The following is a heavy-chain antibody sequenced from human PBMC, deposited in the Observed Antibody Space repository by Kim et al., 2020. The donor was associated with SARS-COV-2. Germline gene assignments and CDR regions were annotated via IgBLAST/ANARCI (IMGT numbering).Heavy chain of an antibody. V-gene: IGHV3-7*03. CDR2: IKQDGSEK. D-gene: IGHD2-21*01. CDR3: ARDPVMWWWPERNYYYYGMDV. Sequence: GGSLRLSCAASGFTFSSYWMSWVRQAPGKGLEWVANIKQDGSEKYYVDSVKGRFTISRDNAKNSLYLQMNSLRAEDTAVYYCARDPVMWWWPERNYYYYGMDVWGQGTTVTVSS. CDR1: GFTFSSYW. J-gene: IGHJ6*02.